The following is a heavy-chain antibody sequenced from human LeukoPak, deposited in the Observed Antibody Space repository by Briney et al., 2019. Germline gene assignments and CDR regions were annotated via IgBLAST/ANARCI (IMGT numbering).Heavy chain of an antibody. CDR1: GITLSSYW. V-gene: IGHV3-7*01. J-gene: IGHJ4*02. Sequence: GGSLRLSCAASGITLSSYWMSWVRQAPGKGLEWVANIKEDGSGKYYVDSAKGRFTISRDNAKNSLYLQMNSLRAEDTAVYYCGRRAYWGQGTLVTVSS. CDR3: GRRAY. CDR2: IKEDGSGK.